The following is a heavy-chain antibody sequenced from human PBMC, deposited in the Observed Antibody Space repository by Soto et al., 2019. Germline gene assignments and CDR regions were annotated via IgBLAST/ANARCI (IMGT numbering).Heavy chain of an antibody. CDR2: IWYDGSNK. J-gene: IGHJ4*02. D-gene: IGHD3-10*01. CDR3: AKAIWFGELCHDY. CDR1: GFTFSSYG. V-gene: IGHV3-33*06. Sequence: LRLSCAASGFTFSSYGMHWVRQAPGKGLEWVAVIWYDGSNKYYADSVKGRFTISRDNSKNTLYLQMNSLRAEDTAVYYCAKAIWFGELCHDYWGQGTLVTVSS.